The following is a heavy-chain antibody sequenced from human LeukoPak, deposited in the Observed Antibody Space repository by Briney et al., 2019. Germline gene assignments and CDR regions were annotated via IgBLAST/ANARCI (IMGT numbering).Heavy chain of an antibody. V-gene: IGHV4-59*01. CDR3: ARTNSGSYYGSYNWFDP. CDR1: GGSISSYY. Sequence: SETLSLTCTVSGGSISSYYWSWIRQPPGKGLEWIGYIHYSGSTNYNPSLKSRVTISVDTSKNQFSLKLSSVTAADTAVYYCARTNSGSYYGSYNWFDPWGQGTLVTVSS. CDR2: IHYSGST. J-gene: IGHJ5*02. D-gene: IGHD1-26*01.